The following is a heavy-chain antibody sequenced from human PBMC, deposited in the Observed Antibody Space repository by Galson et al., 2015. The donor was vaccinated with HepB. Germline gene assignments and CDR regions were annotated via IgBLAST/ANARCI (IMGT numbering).Heavy chain of an antibody. CDR3: ARDRGYYDSSGYYYPGGLDY. CDR1: GDTFSSYW. J-gene: IGHJ4*02. CDR2: INTDGTTT. D-gene: IGHD3-22*01. V-gene: IGHV3-74*01. Sequence: SLRLSCADSGDTFSSYWVHWVRQPPGKGLVWVSHINTDGTTTAYADSVKGRFTISRDNARSTLYLQMNSLRVEDTAIYYCARDRGYYDSSGYYYPGGLDYWGQGILVTVSS.